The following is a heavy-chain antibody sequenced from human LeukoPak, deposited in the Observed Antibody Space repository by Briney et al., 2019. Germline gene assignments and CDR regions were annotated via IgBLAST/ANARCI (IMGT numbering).Heavy chain of an antibody. CDR3: ASPSCYNYAGAPLGY. Sequence: GGSLRLSCAASGFTFSSYNMNWVRQAPGKGLEWVSSISSSSSYIYYADSVKGRFTISRDNAKNSLYLQMNSLRAEDTAVYYCASPSCYNYAGAPLGYWGQGTLVTVSS. V-gene: IGHV3-21*01. CDR2: ISSSSSYI. CDR1: GFTFSSYN. J-gene: IGHJ4*02. D-gene: IGHD5-24*01.